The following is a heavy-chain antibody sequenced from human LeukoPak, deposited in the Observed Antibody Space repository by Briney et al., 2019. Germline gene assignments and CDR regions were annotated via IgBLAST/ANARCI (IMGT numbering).Heavy chain of an antibody. D-gene: IGHD5-18*01. CDR1: GFTFGDCT. J-gene: IGHJ4*02. CDR2: IRSKAYGGTT. V-gene: IGHV3-49*04. CDR3: TRARFSGYTYGHHY. Sequence: GGSLRLSRTASGFTFGDCTMSWVRQAPGMGLEWVGFIRSKAYGGTTDYAASVEGRFTISRDDSKSIAYLQINSLKTEDTAVYYCTRARFSGYTYGHHYWGQGTLVTVSS.